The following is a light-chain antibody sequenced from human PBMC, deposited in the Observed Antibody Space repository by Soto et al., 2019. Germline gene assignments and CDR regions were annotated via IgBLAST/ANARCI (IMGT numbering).Light chain of an antibody. Sequence: DIVMTQSPATLSVSPGERATLSCRASQSVSSNLAWYQQKPGQAPRLLVYGASTRATGIPARFSGSGSGTELILTISSLHSQDFVLYYWRQYNDWPAFTFGPGTKVDIK. CDR3: RQYNDWPAFT. J-gene: IGKJ3*01. CDR2: GAS. CDR1: QSVSSN. V-gene: IGKV3-15*01.